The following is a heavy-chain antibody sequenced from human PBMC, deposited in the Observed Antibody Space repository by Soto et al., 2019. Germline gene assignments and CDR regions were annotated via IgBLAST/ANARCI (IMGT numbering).Heavy chain of an antibody. V-gene: IGHV4-34*01. CDR3: ARGKRVVVVPAARPNSKNWFDP. CDR1: GGSFSGYY. D-gene: IGHD2-2*01. J-gene: IGHJ5*02. Sequence: SETLSLTCAVYGGSFSGYYWSWIRQPPGKGLEWIGEINHSGSTNYNPSLKSRVTISVDTSKNQFSLKLSSVTAADTAVYYCARGKRVVVVPAARPNSKNWFDPWGEATLVTVTS. CDR2: INHSGST.